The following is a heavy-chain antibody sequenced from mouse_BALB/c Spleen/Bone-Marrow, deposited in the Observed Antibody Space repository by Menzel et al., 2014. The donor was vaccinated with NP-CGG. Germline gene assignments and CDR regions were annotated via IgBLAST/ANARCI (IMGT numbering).Heavy chain of an antibody. V-gene: IGHV7-3*02. CDR1: GFTFTDYY. D-gene: IGHD1-2*01. CDR2: IRNKANGYTT. Sequence: VKLVDSGVGLVQPRGSVRLSCATSGFTFTDYYMSWVRQPPGKALEWLGFIRNKANGYTTEYSASVKGRFTISRDNSQSILYLQMNALRAEDSATYYCARNIGLRLRFAYWGQGALVTIST. CDR3: ARNIGLRLRFAY. J-gene: IGHJ3*01.